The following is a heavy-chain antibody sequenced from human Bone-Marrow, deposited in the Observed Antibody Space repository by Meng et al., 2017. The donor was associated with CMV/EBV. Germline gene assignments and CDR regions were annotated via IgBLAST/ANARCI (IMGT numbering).Heavy chain of an antibody. V-gene: IGHV4-39*07. D-gene: IGHD5-24*01. J-gene: IGHJ6*02. CDR2: IYYSGST. Sequence: SETLSLTCTVSGGSISSSSYYWGWIRQPPGKGLEWIGSIYYSGSTYYNASLKSRVTISVDTSKNQFSLKLSSVTAADTAVYYCARVPITPSYYYGMDVWGQATTVTVSS. CDR1: GGSISSSSYY. CDR3: ARVPITPSYYYGMDV.